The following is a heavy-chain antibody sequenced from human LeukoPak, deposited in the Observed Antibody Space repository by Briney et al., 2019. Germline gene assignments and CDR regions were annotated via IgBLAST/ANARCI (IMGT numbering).Heavy chain of an antibody. J-gene: IGHJ4*02. Sequence: GGSLRLSCAASGFTFSSYSMNWVRQAPGKGLEWVSSISSSSYIYYADSVKGRFTISRDNAKNSLYLQMNSLRAEDTAVYYCAGGGFEKQWLPPHYWGQGTLVTVSS. CDR3: AGGGFEKQWLPPHY. D-gene: IGHD6-19*01. CDR2: ISSSSYI. CDR1: GFTFSSYS. V-gene: IGHV3-21*01.